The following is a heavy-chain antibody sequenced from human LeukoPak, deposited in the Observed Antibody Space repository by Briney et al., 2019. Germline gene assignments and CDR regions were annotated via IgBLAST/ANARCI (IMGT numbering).Heavy chain of an antibody. CDR3: AGDGPQDIVVVPAATGKNGRSYYYYYGMDV. V-gene: IGHV1-69*01. Sequence: GSSVKVSCKASGGTFSSYAISWVRQAPGQGLEWMGGIIPIFGTANYAQKFQGRVTITADESTSTAYMELSSLRSEDTAVYYCAGDGPQDIVVVPAATGKNGRSYYYYYGMDVWGQGTTVTVSS. CDR1: GGTFSSYA. CDR2: IIPIFGTA. D-gene: IGHD2-2*01. J-gene: IGHJ6*02.